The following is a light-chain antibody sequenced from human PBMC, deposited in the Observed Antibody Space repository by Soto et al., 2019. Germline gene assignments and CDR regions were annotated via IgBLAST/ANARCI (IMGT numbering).Light chain of an antibody. CDR2: GAS. Sequence: DIQMTQSPSSLTASVGDRVTITCRASQGVSNFVAWYQQKPGKVPKLLIYGASILQSGVPSRFSGSGSGTYFTLSISSLQPEDVGTFYCQKYHSAPPAFGHGTKVEIK. J-gene: IGKJ1*01. V-gene: IGKV1-27*01. CDR1: QGVSNF. CDR3: QKYHSAPPA.